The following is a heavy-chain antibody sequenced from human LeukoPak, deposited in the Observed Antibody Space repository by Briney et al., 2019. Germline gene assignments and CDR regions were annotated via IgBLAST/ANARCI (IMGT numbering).Heavy chain of an antibody. CDR1: GFTFSSYA. D-gene: IGHD6-19*01. Sequence: PGGSLRLSCAASGFTFSSYAMHWVRQAPGKGLEWVAVISYDGSNKYYADSVKGRFTISRDNSKNTLYLQMNSLRAEDTAVYYCARDPIAVAGSIFDYWGQGTLVTVSS. V-gene: IGHV3-30-3*01. CDR2: ISYDGSNK. CDR3: ARDPIAVAGSIFDY. J-gene: IGHJ4*02.